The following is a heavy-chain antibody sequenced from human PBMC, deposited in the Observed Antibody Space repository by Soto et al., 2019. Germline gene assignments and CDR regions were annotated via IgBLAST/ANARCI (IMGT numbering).Heavy chain of an antibody. CDR3: ASRLDSSSWYFADAFDI. D-gene: IGHD6-13*01. CDR2: ISYDGSNK. V-gene: IGHV3-30*03. J-gene: IGHJ3*02. CDR1: GFTFSSYG. Sequence: PGGSLRLSCAASGFTFSSYGMHWVRQAPGKGLEWVAVISYDGSNKYYADSVKGRFTISRDNSKNTLYLQMNSLRAEDTAVYYCASRLDSSSWYFADAFDIWGQGTMVTVSS.